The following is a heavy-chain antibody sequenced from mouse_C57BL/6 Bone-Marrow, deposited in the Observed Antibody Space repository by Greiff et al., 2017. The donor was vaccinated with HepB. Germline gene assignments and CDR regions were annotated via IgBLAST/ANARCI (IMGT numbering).Heavy chain of an antibody. CDR2: IDPEDGET. V-gene: IGHV14-2*01. J-gene: IGHJ4*01. D-gene: IGHD2-4*01. CDR3: ARWGLRNAMDY. CDR1: GFNIKDYY. Sequence: VQLQQSGAELVKPGASVKLSCTASGFNIKDYYMHWVKQRTEQGLEWIGRIDPEDGETKYAPKFPGKATITADTASNTAYLQLSSLTSEDTAVYYCARWGLRNAMDYWGQGTSVTVSS.